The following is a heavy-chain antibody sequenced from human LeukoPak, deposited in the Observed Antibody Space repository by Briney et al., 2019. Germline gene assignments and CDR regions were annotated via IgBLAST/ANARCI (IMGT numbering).Heavy chain of an antibody. CDR3: AGIPVVVTANPFDY. V-gene: IGHV4-38-2*02. J-gene: IGHJ4*02. CDR2: IYHSGST. CDR1: GYSISSGYY. D-gene: IGHD2-21*02. Sequence: SETLSLTCTVSGYSISSGYYWGWIRQPPGKGLEWIGSIYHSGSTYYNPSLKSRVTISVDTSKNQFSLKLSSVTAADTAVYYCAGIPVVVTANPFDYWGQGTLVTVSS.